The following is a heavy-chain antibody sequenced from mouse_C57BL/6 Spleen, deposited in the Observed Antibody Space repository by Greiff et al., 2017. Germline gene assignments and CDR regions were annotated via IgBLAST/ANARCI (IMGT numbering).Heavy chain of an antibody. D-gene: IGHD1-1*01. CDR2: IDPSDSYT. J-gene: IGHJ2*01. Sequence: QVQLQQPVAELVMPGASVKLSCKASGYTFTSYWMHWVKPRPGQGLEWIGEIDPSDSYTNYTPKFKGKSTLTVDKSSSTTYMQLSSLTSEGSAVYDCAREDYYGSLFDYWGQGTTLTVSS. CDR1: GYTFTSYW. V-gene: IGHV1-69*01. CDR3: AREDYYGSLFDY.